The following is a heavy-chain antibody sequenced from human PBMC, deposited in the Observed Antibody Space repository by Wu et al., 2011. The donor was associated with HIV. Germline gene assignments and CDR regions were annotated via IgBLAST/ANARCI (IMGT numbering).Heavy chain of an antibody. J-gene: IGHJ4*02. CDR1: GYTFIGYY. V-gene: IGHV1-2*02. Sequence: QVHLVQSGAEVKKPGASVKVSCKASGYTFIGYYMHWVRQAPGQGLEWMGWINPNSGDTDYVQTFQGRVTMTRDTSDSAAYMELGRLTSDDTAVYYCARDGAFWSVFDAGAYHFDNWGQGTLVAVSS. CDR2: INPNSGDT. D-gene: IGHD3-3*01. CDR3: ARDGAFWSVFDAGAYHFDN.